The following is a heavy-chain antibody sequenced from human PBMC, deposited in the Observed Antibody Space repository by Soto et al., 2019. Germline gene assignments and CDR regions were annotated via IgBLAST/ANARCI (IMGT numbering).Heavy chain of an antibody. CDR3: ARGRAPWGMDV. Sequence: SETLSLTCTVSGGSISSGGYYWSWIRQHPGKGLEWIGYIYYSGSTYYNPSLKSRVTISVDTSKNQFSLKLSSVTAADTAVYYCARGRAPWGMDVCGQGTTVTVSS. CDR2: IYYSGST. V-gene: IGHV4-31*03. J-gene: IGHJ6*02. CDR1: GGSISSGGYY.